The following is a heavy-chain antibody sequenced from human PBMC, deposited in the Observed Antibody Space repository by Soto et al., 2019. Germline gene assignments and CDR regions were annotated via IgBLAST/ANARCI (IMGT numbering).Heavy chain of an antibody. V-gene: IGHV3-30-3*01. CDR1: GFTFSNYA. Sequence: PGGSLRLSCAVSGFTFSNYAMHWVRQAPGKGLEWVADISYDGSNKNYADSVKGRFTISRDNSKNTLYLQMNSLRAEDTAVYYCATHQSGYDMYYFDYWGQGTLVTVSS. CDR2: ISYDGSNK. CDR3: ATHQSGYDMYYFDY. J-gene: IGHJ4*02. D-gene: IGHD5-12*01.